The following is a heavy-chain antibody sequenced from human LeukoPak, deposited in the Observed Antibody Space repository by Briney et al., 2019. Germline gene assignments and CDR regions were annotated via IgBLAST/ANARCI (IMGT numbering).Heavy chain of an antibody. CDR2: IKEDGGVE. CDR1: GFTFSSHW. J-gene: IGHJ4*02. V-gene: IGHV3-7*03. Sequence: QSGGSLRLSCTASGFTFSSHWMTWVRQPPGKGLEWVANIKEDGGVEYYVDSVKGRFTISRDNTKNALYLQMNNLRADDTAAYFCARDSRWLLDYWGQGTLITVSS. D-gene: IGHD6-19*01. CDR3: ARDSRWLLDY.